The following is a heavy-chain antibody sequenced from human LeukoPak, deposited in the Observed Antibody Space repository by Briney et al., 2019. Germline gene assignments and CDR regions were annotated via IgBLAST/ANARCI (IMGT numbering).Heavy chain of an antibody. D-gene: IGHD2-15*01. V-gene: IGHV3-74*01. J-gene: IGHJ4*02. CDR1: GFTFDDYA. Sequence: PGGSLRLSCAASGFTFDDYAMHWVRQAPGKGLVWVSCIKPDGSATGYADSVKGRFTISRDNAKNTLYLQVNSLRAEDTAVYYCATGHCSDAPCYARNYWGRGTLVTVSS. CDR2: IKPDGSAT. CDR3: ATGHCSDAPCYARNY.